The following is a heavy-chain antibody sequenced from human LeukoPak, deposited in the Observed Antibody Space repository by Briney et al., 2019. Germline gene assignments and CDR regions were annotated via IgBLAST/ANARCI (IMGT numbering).Heavy chain of an antibody. CDR2: IHRSGST. CDR3: ARRDYYDSTGYYNY. J-gene: IGHJ4*02. Sequence: PSETLSLTCAVSGGSISSENWWSWVRQPPGKGLEWIGEIHRSGSTNYNPSLKSRVTISVDKSKNQFSLKLSSVTAADTAVYYCARRDYYDSTGYYNYWGQGTLVTVSS. D-gene: IGHD3-22*01. V-gene: IGHV4-4*02. CDR1: GGSISSENW.